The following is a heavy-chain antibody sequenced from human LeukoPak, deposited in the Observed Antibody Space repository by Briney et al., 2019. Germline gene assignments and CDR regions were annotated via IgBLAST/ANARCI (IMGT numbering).Heavy chain of an antibody. Sequence: PSETLSLTCTVSDDSVNSNGYYWGWLRQSPGKGLEWIGNVDYTGSTFYNPSLKSRLTISVDTSKILFSLKLTSMTAADTAVYYCARSTGLYFDYWGQGTLVTVSS. J-gene: IGHJ4*02. CDR1: DDSVNSNGYY. CDR2: VDYTGST. CDR3: ARSTGLYFDY. D-gene: IGHD6-19*01. V-gene: IGHV4-39*01.